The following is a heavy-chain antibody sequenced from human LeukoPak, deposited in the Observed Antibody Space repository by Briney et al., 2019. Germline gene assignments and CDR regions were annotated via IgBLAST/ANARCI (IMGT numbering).Heavy chain of an antibody. J-gene: IGHJ4*02. V-gene: IGHV4-34*01. Sequence: SETLSLTCADYGGSFSGYYWSWIRQPPGKGLEWIGEINHSGSTNYNPSLKSRVTISVDTSKNQFSLKLSSVTAADTAVYYCARGPVLGYSYGFYFDYWGEATLVTVSS. CDR1: GGSFSGYY. D-gene: IGHD5-18*01. CDR3: ARGPVLGYSYGFYFDY. CDR2: INHSGST.